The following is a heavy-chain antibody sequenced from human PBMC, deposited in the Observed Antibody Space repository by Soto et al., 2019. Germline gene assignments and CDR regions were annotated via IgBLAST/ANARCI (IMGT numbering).Heavy chain of an antibody. CDR1: GGSISSYY. Sequence: SETLSLTCTVSGGSISSYYWSWIRQPPGKGLEWIGYIYYSGSTNYNPSLKSRVTISVDTSKNQFSLKLSSVTAADTAVYYCVRGGDYGSGSYNSLAYWGQGTLVTVSS. V-gene: IGHV4-59*01. CDR3: VRGGDYGSGSYNSLAY. CDR2: IYYSGST. D-gene: IGHD3-10*01. J-gene: IGHJ4*02.